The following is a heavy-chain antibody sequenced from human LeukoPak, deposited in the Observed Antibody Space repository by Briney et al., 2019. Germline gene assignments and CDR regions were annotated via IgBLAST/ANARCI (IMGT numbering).Heavy chain of an antibody. CDR2: ISGSGGDGT. D-gene: IGHD1-26*01. J-gene: IGHJ6*02. CDR1: GFTFSSYA. V-gene: IGHV3-23*01. Sequence: GGSLRLSCAGSGFTFSSYAMSWVRQAPGQGLEWVSTISGSGGDGTYYADSVKGRFTVSRDNSRNTLYLPMNSLRAEDTAVYYCVKDRGGSPFYGMDVWGQGTTVTVSS. CDR3: VKDRGGSPFYGMDV.